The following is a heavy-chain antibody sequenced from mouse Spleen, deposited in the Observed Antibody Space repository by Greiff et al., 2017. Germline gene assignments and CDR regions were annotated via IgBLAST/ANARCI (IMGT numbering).Heavy chain of an antibody. Sequence: EVKLVESGGGLVKSGGSLKLSCAASGFTFSDYGMHWVRQAPEKGLEWIAYISSGSSTIFYADTVKGRFTISRDNAKNTLFLQMTSLRSEDTAMYYCARPYYINYGWFAYWGQGTLVTVSA. CDR3: ARPYYINYGWFAY. V-gene: IGHV5-17*01. CDR2: ISSGSSTI. J-gene: IGHJ3*01. CDR1: GFTFSDYG. D-gene: IGHD2-5*01.